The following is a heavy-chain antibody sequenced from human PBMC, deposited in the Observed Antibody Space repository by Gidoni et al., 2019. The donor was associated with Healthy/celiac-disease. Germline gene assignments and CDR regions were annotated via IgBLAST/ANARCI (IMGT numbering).Heavy chain of an antibody. CDR2: IKSKTDGGTT. CDR1: GFTFSNAW. CDR3: TTGDSHANAGY. D-gene: IGHD3-10*01. J-gene: IGHJ4*02. V-gene: IGHV3-15*07. Sequence: VQLVESGGGLVKPGGSLRLSCAASGFTFSNAWMNWVRKAPGQGLEWVGRIKSKTDGGTTDYAEPVKGRFTISRDDSKSTLYLQMNSLKTEDTAVYYCTTGDSHANAGYWGQGTLVTVSS.